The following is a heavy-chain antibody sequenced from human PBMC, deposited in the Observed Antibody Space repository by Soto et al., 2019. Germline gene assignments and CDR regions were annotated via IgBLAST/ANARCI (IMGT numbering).Heavy chain of an antibody. CDR3: ARGLVGYDFWTGYYTGIWFDP. V-gene: IGHV4-34*01. CDR2: INHSGST. Sequence: SETLSLTCAVYGGSFSGYYWSWIRQPPGKGLEWIGEINHSGSTNYNPSLKSRVTISVDTSKNQFSLKLSSVTAADTAVYYCARGLVGYDFWTGYYTGIWFDPWGQGTLVTVSS. CDR1: GGSFSGYY. J-gene: IGHJ5*02. D-gene: IGHD3-3*01.